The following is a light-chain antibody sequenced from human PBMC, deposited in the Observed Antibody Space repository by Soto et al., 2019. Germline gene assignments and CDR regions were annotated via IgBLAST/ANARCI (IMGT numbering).Light chain of an antibody. Sequence: QSVLTQPPSASGSPGQSVTISCTGANSDIGSYNFVSWYQQHPDNAPKLLIYDVTQRPSGVPDRFSGSKSGNTASLTVSGLLAEDEADYYCTSYAGSNFPVVFGGGTKLTVL. V-gene: IGLV2-8*01. CDR2: DVT. J-gene: IGLJ2*01. CDR3: TSYAGSNFPVV. CDR1: NSDIGSYNF.